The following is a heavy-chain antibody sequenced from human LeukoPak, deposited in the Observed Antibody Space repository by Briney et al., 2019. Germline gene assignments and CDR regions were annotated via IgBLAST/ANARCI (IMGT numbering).Heavy chain of an antibody. J-gene: IGHJ4*02. CDR3: ARDFSY. V-gene: IGHV4-61*02. D-gene: IGHD3-3*01. Sequence: PSETLSLTCTVSGGSINTNEYYWRWLRQPAGKGLEWVGRVFPSGSTDYSPSLRGRVTISLDTSKNQFSLRLSSVTAADTAIYYCARDFSYWGQGTLVTVSS. CDR1: GGSINTNEYY. CDR2: VFPSGST.